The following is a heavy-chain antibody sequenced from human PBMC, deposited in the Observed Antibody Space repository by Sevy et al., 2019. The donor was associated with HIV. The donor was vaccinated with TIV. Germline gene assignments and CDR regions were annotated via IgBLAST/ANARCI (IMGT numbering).Heavy chain of an antibody. CDR2: IKSKVDGGTT. CDR3: TTALVELAPPYY. CDR1: GFTSTDAW. Sequence: GGSLRLSCAASGFTSTDAWMSWVRQTPGKGLEWVGRIKSKVDGGTTIYTSPVEGRFTISRDDSKNTLFLQMNSLKIEDTAVYYCTTALVELAPPYYWGRGTLVTVSS. J-gene: IGHJ4*02. V-gene: IGHV3-15*01. D-gene: IGHD1-7*01.